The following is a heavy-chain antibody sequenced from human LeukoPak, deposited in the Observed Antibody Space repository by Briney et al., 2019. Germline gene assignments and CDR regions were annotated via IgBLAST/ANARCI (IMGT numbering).Heavy chain of an antibody. D-gene: IGHD3-10*01. CDR1: GFTFTKFG. V-gene: IGHV1-18*01. CDR2: ISAYNGDT. Sequence: ASVKVSCKASGFTFTKFGITWVRQAPGQGLEWVGWISAYNGDTHYAQKFQGRVTMTRDTSITTAYMELSRLISDDTAVYYCARAPYYFGSGSHGWFDPWGQGTLVTVSS. J-gene: IGHJ5*02. CDR3: ARAPYYFGSGSHGWFDP.